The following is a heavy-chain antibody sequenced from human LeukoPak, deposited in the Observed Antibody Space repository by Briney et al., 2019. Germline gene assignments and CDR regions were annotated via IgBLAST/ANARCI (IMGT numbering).Heavy chain of an antibody. Sequence: GASVKVSCKASGYTFTSYDINWVRQATGQGLEWMGWMNPNSGNTGYAQKFQGRVTITRNTSISTAYMELSSLRSEDTAVYYCARGLPQLLHMGGDFDYWGQGTLVTVSS. J-gene: IGHJ4*02. CDR1: GYTFTSYD. CDR2: MNPNSGNT. CDR3: ARGLPQLLHMGGDFDY. D-gene: IGHD2-2*01. V-gene: IGHV1-8*03.